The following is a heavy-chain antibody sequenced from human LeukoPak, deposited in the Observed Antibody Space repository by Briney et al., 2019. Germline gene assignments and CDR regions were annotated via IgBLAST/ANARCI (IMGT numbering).Heavy chain of an antibody. CDR3: ARLYYYDAFDI. J-gene: IGHJ3*02. Sequence: SETLSLTCTVSGGSISSYYWSWIRHPPGKGLEWIGYIYTSGSTNYNPSLKSRVTISVDTSKNQFSLKLSSVTAADTAVYYCARLYYYDAFDIWGQGTMVTVSS. CDR2: IYTSGST. CDR1: GGSISSYY. D-gene: IGHD3-10*01. V-gene: IGHV4-4*09.